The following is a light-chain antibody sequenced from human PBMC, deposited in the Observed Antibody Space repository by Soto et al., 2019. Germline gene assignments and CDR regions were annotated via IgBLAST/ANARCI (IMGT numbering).Light chain of an antibody. Sequence: DIQMTQSPSSLSASVGDRVTITCRASQSISSYLNWYQQKPGKAPKLLIYAASSLQGGVPSRFSGSGSGTDFTLTTSSLQPEDFATYYCQQSYSTPQTFGQGTKVDI. CDR2: AAS. J-gene: IGKJ1*01. CDR3: QQSYSTPQT. CDR1: QSISSY. V-gene: IGKV1-39*01.